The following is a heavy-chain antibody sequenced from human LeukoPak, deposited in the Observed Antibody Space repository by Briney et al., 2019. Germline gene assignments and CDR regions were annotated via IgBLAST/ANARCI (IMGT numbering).Heavy chain of an antibody. V-gene: IGHV1-18*01. CDR2: ISGYNGNT. D-gene: IGHD2-2*01. J-gene: IGHJ6*02. CDR3: ARSVHVKSYCNTISCSGEGMDV. Sequence: ASVKVSCKASGYTFNKYGVSWVRQAPVQGLEWMGWISGYNGNTDCAQKFQDRVTMTTDTSTSTVYLELRSLRSDDTAVYYCARSVHVKSYCNTISCSGEGMDVWGQGTTVIVSS. CDR1: GYTFNKYG.